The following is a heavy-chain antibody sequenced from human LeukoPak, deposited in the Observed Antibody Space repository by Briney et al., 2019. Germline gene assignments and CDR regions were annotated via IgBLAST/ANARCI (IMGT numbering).Heavy chain of an antibody. CDR3: ARTKADYYYYMDV. J-gene: IGHJ6*03. CDR2: ISAYNGNT. CDR1: GYTFTSYG. V-gene: IGHV1-18*01. Sequence: ASVKVSCKASGYTFTSYGINWVRQAPGQGLEWMGWISAYNGNTNYAQKLQGRVTMTTDTSTSTAYTELRSLGSDDTAVYYCARTKADYYYYMDVWGKGTTVTVSS. D-gene: IGHD2-8*01.